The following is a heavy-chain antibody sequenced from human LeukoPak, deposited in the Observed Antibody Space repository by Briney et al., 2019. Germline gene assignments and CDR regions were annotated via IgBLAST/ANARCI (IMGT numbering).Heavy chain of an antibody. CDR3: ARRGEKYCTNSRYSFDD. Sequence: SETLSLTCAVYGGSFSGYYWSWIRQPPGKGLEWIGEINHSGSTNYNPSLKSRVTISVDTSKNQFSLKLSSVTAADTAVYYCARRGEKYCTNSRYSFDDWGQGSLVTVSS. V-gene: IGHV4-34*01. J-gene: IGHJ4*02. D-gene: IGHD2-8*01. CDR1: GGSFSGYY. CDR2: INHSGST.